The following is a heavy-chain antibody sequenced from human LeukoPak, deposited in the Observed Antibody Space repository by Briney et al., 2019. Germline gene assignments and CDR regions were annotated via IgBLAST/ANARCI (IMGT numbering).Heavy chain of an antibody. Sequence: GGSLRLSCAASGFTVSSNYMSWVRQAPGKGLEWVSVIYSGGSTYYADSVKGRFTISRDNSKNTLYLQMNSLRAEDTAVYYCAREGDSSGYYFDYWGQGTLVTVSS. CDR1: GFTVSSNY. J-gene: IGHJ4*02. CDR3: AREGDSSGYYFDY. D-gene: IGHD3-22*01. V-gene: IGHV3-66*01. CDR2: IYSGGST.